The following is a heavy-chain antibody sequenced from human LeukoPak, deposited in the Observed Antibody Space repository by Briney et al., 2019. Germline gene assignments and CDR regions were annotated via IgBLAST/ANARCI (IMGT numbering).Heavy chain of an antibody. V-gene: IGHV3-30*12. D-gene: IGHD3-10*01. Sequence: PGGSLRLSCAASGFTFNSFGIHWVRQAPGKGLEWVAVIYYDGSNNFYSDSVKGRFTISRDNSKNTVFLQMSSLRAEDTAVYYCARGGFGESVDYWGQGTLVTVSS. CDR2: IYYDGSNN. CDR3: ARGGFGESVDY. CDR1: GFTFNSFG. J-gene: IGHJ4*02.